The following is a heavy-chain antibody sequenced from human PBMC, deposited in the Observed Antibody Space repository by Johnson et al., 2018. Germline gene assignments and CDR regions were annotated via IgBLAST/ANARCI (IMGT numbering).Heavy chain of an antibody. CDR3: ARGVFVDAFYI. CDR2: IGTAGDT. V-gene: IGHV3-13*01. J-gene: IGHJ3*02. D-gene: IGHD5/OR15-5a*01. Sequence: VQLVQSGGGVVQPGRSLRLSCAASGFTFSSYDMHWVRQATGKGLEWVSAIGTAGDTYYPGSVKGRFTISRENAKNSLYLQMNRLRAGDKAVYYCARGVFVDAFYIWCQGTMVTVSS. CDR1: GFTFSSYD.